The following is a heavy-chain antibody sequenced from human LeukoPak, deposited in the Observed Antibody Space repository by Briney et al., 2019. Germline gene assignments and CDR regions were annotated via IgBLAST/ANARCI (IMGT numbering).Heavy chain of an antibody. CDR2: ISAYNGNT. Sequence: ASVKVSCKASGYTFTSYGISWVRQAPGQGLEWMGWISAYNGNTNYAQKLQGRVTMTTDTFTSTAYMELRSLRSDDTAVYYCARDLYYYDSSSRLYYFDYWGQGTLVTVSS. J-gene: IGHJ4*02. D-gene: IGHD3-22*01. V-gene: IGHV1-18*01. CDR3: ARDLYYYDSSSRLYYFDY. CDR1: GYTFTSYG.